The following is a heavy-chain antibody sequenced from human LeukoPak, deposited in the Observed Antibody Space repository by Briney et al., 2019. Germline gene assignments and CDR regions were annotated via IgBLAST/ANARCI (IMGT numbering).Heavy chain of an antibody. Sequence: ASVKVSCKASGYTFTSYDINWVRQATGQGLEWMGWMNPNSGNTGYAQKFQGRVTMTRNTSISTAYMELSSLRSEDTAVYCCARVLYSAWRTLGYWGQGTLVTVSS. CDR3: ARVLYSAWRTLGY. CDR1: GYTFTSYD. D-gene: IGHD2-2*02. J-gene: IGHJ4*02. CDR2: MNPNSGNT. V-gene: IGHV1-8*01.